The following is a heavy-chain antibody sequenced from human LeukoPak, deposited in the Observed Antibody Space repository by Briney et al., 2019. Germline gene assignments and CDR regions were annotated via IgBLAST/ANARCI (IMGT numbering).Heavy chain of an antibody. CDR1: GFTFSSYT. CDR2: ISSSGSAI. D-gene: IGHD3-22*01. V-gene: IGHV3-48*04. J-gene: IGHJ4*02. Sequence: GGSLRLSCAASGFTFSSYTLHWVRQAPGKGLEWVSFISSSGSAIHYADSVRGRFTISRDNAKNSLYLQMSRLRAEDTAVYYCAREKLSFFDSSGYFDYWGQGTLVTVSS. CDR3: AREKLSFFDSSGYFDY.